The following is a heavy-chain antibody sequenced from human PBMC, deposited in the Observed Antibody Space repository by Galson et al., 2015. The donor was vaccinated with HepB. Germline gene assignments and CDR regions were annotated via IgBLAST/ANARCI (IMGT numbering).Heavy chain of an antibody. Sequence: SLRLSCAASGFTFSSSAMHWVRQASGKGLEWVGRIRSKANNYATGYTASVRGRFTISRDDSTNTAYLQMNGLKTEDTAIYYCTRQAHGGDYYYYYAMDVWGQGTTVTVSS. CDR2: IRSKANNYAT. CDR3: TRQAHGGDYYYYYAMDV. CDR1: GFTFSSSA. J-gene: IGHJ6*02. V-gene: IGHV3-73*01. D-gene: IGHD3-10*01.